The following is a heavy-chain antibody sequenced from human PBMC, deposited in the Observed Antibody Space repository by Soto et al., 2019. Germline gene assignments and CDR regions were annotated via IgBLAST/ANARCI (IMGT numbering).Heavy chain of an antibody. CDR2: IYYSGST. D-gene: IGHD6-13*01. CDR3: ARVFSDSSSFFDP. V-gene: IGHV4-31*03. CDR1: GGSLSSGNYY. J-gene: IGHJ5*02. Sequence: SETLSLTCTVSGGSLSSGNYYWSWVRQHPGKGLEWIGYIYYSGSTSYNPSLKSRVTISVDTSKNHFSLKLSSVTAADTAVYYCARVFSDSSSFFDPWGQGTLVTVSS.